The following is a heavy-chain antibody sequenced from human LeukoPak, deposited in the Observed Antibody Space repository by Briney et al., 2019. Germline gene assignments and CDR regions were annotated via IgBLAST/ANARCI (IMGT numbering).Heavy chain of an antibody. CDR3: ASRDYDILTGYYDAFDI. D-gene: IGHD3-9*01. Sequence: ASVKVSCKASGYTFTGYYMHWVRQAPGQGLEWMGWINRNSGGTNYAQKFQGRVTMTRDTSISTAYMELSRLRSDDTAVYYCASRDYDILTGYYDAFDIWGQGTMVTVSS. V-gene: IGHV1-2*02. J-gene: IGHJ3*02. CDR2: INRNSGGT. CDR1: GYTFTGYY.